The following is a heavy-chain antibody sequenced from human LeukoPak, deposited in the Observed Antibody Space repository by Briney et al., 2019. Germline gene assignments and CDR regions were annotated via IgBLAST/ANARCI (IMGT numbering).Heavy chain of an antibody. CDR2: IGGSGGST. D-gene: IGHD6-6*01. CDR1: GFTFSTYA. V-gene: IGHV3-23*01. CDR3: AKDLEAYSSSSFYYGMDV. J-gene: IGHJ6*02. Sequence: GGSLRLSCAASGFTFSTYAMSWVRQAPGKGLEWVSGIGGSGGSTYYADSVKGRFTISRDNSKNTLYLQMNSLRAEDTAVYYCAKDLEAYSSSSFYYGMDVWGQGTTVTVSS.